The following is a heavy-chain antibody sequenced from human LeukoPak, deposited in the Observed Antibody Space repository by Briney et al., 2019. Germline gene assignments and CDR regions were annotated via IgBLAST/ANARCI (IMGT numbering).Heavy chain of an antibody. CDR1: GFTFGDYA. Sequence: GGSLRLSCTASGFTFGDYAMSWVRQAPGKGLEWVGFIRSKAYGGTTEYAASVKGRFTISRDDSKSIAYLQMNSLKTEDTAVYYCTRDRIQLWLGRDYYYMDVWGKGTTVTVSS. V-gene: IGHV3-49*04. CDR2: IRSKAYGGTT. CDR3: TRDRIQLWLGRDYYYMDV. J-gene: IGHJ6*03. D-gene: IGHD5-18*01.